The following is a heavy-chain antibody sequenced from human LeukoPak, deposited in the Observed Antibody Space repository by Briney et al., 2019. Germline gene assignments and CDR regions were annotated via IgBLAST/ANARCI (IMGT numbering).Heavy chain of an antibody. D-gene: IGHD3-10*01. CDR2: INIDGSSR. J-gene: IGHJ5*02. CDR1: GFTFSSYW. CDR3: ARDDGGSRNS. V-gene: IGHV3-74*01. Sequence: GGSLRLSCAASGFTFSSYWMHWVRQAPGKGLVWVSRINIDGSSRSYADSVKGRFTISRDNAKNTVYLQMNSLRAEDTAVYYCARDDGGSRNSWGQGTLVTVSS.